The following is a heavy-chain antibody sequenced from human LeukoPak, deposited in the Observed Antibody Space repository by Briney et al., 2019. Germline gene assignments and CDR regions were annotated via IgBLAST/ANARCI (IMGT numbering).Heavy chain of an antibody. J-gene: IGHJ4*02. CDR2: VYNSGSS. CDR1: GASISSHY. D-gene: IGHD6-13*01. Sequence: SETLSLTCTVSGASISSHYCSWIRQSPEKGLEWIGHVYNSGSSNYNPSLKSRVTTSADASENQFSLRLNSVTTADTAVYYCASELAAAGTVYWGQGILVTVSS. V-gene: IGHV4-59*08. CDR3: ASELAAAGTVY.